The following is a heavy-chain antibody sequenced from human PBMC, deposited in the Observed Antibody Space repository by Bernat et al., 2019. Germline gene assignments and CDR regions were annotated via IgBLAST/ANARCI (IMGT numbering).Heavy chain of an antibody. CDR2: IYESGST. J-gene: IGHJ5*02. Sequence: QVQLQESGPGLVKPSQTLSLTCTVSGGSITSGDYYWSWIRQHPGKGLEWIGYIYESGSTYYNPSFKSRVNISEDTSKNQFSLKLSSVTATDTAVYYCARELGNWLLKAAWFAPWGQGALVTVSS. D-gene: IGHD3-9*01. V-gene: IGHV4-31*03. CDR3: ARELGNWLLKAAWFAP. CDR1: GGSITSGDYY.